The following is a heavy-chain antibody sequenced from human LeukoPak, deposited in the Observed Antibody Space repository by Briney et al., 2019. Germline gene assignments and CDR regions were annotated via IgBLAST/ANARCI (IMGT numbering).Heavy chain of an antibody. V-gene: IGHV3-33*01. J-gene: IGHJ4*02. Sequence: GGSLRLSCAASGFTFNSYGIHWVRQAPGKGLEWVAIIWYDGSNSYYADSVKGRFTISRDNSKNTLYLQMNSLRAEDTAVYYCARGFVSSGYYFDSWGQGTLVTVSS. D-gene: IGHD3-10*01. CDR1: GFTFNSYG. CDR3: ARGFVSSGYYFDS. CDR2: IWYDGSNS.